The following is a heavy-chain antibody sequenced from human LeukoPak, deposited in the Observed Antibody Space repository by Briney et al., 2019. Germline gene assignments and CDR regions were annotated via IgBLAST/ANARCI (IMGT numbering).Heavy chain of an antibody. CDR2: IYYSGST. J-gene: IGHJ6*03. Sequence: SETLSLTCTVSGGTISSYYWSWIRQPPGKGLEWIGYIYYSGSTNYNPSLKSRVTISVDTSKNQFSLKLSSVTAADTAVYYCARLGVYYYYMDVWGKGTTVIVSS. D-gene: IGHD3-16*01. CDR1: GGTISSYY. CDR3: ARLGVYYYYMDV. V-gene: IGHV4-59*01.